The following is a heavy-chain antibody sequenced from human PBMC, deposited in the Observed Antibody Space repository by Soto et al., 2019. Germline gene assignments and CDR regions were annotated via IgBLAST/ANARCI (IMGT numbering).Heavy chain of an antibody. CDR3: ARRREREYSYGPIDY. Sequence: QLQLQESGPGLVKPSETLSLTCIVSGGSISGTSYYWGWIRQPPGKGLEWIAKIYSIGTTYHNPSLTSRVTISVDTSKNQCSLQLSSVTAADTAVYYCARRREREYSYGPIDYWGQGTLVTVSS. D-gene: IGHD5-18*01. J-gene: IGHJ4*02. CDR1: GGSISGTSYY. CDR2: IYSIGTT. V-gene: IGHV4-39*01.